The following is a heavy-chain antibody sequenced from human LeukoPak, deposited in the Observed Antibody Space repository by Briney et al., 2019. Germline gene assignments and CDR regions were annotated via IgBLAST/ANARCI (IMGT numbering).Heavy chain of an antibody. D-gene: IGHD3-10*01. J-gene: IGHJ4*02. Sequence: PGGSLRLSCAASGFMFSNFAMNWVRQAPGKGLEWVSGISGTGGSTVYADSVQGRFTVSRDNSQNTLYLQLNSLRVDDTAVYFCAKDPTPSRSFHGSGLVDSWGQGTLVAVSS. CDR1: GFMFSNFA. CDR2: ISGTGGST. V-gene: IGHV3-23*01. CDR3: AKDPTPSRSFHGSGLVDS.